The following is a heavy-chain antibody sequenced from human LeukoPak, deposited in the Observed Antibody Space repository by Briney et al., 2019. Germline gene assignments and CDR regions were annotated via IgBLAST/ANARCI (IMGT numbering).Heavy chain of an antibody. Sequence: SQTLSLTCTVSGGSISSYYWSWIRQPPGKGLEWIGYIYYSGSTNYNPSLKSRVTISVDTSKNQFSLKLSSVTAADTAVYYCARAPPYCSSTSCYTPAPFDYWGQGTLITVSS. J-gene: IGHJ4*02. CDR2: IYYSGST. V-gene: IGHV4-59*01. CDR1: GGSISSYY. CDR3: ARAPPYCSSTSCYTPAPFDY. D-gene: IGHD2-2*02.